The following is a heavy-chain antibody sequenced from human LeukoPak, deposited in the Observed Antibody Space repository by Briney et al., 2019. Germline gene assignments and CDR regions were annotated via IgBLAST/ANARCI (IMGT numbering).Heavy chain of an antibody. J-gene: IGHJ4*02. D-gene: IGHD2-2*01. CDR1: GDSISSGVD. V-gene: IGHV4-38-2*02. CDR2: TYHSGGT. Sequence: SDTLFVNCTGTGDSISSGVDCGCIRQPPKKGLEWIGSTYHSGGTYYNPSLKSRVTISVDTSKNQLSLKLSSVTAADTAVYYCARVPVYCSSTSCYPYYFDYWGQGTLVTVSS. CDR3: ARVPVYCSSTSCYPYYFDY.